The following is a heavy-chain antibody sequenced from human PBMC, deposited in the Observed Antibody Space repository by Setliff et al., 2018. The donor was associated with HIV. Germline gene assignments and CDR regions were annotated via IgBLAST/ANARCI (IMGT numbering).Heavy chain of an antibody. Sequence: ASVKVSCKASGYTFTSYYMHWVRQAPGQGLEWMGIINPRGGSTSYAQKFQGRVTMTRDTSISTAYMELSSLTSEDTAVYYCARGKGVGGVVITGGLDVWGKGTTVTVSS. D-gene: IGHD3-10*01. CDR1: GYTFTSYY. CDR2: INPRGGST. CDR3: ARGKGVGGVVITGGLDV. J-gene: IGHJ6*04. V-gene: IGHV1-46*01.